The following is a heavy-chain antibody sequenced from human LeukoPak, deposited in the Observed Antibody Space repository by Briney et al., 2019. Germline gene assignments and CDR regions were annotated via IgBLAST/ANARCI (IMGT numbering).Heavy chain of an antibody. CDR1: GFTFSSYA. D-gene: IGHD1-26*01. CDR2: ISSNGGST. J-gene: IGHJ3*02. Sequence: GGSLRLSCAASGFTFSSYAMHWVRQAPGKGLEYVSAISSNGGSTYYANSVKGRFTISRDNSKNTLYLQMGSLRAEDMAVYCCARDISMTVGATPPQGDAFDIWGQGTMVTVSS. V-gene: IGHV3-64*01. CDR3: ARDISMTVGATPPQGDAFDI.